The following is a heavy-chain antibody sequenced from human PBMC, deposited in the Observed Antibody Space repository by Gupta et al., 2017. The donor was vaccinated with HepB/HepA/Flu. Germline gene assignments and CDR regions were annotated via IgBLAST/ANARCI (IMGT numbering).Heavy chain of an antibody. D-gene: IGHD2/OR15-2a*01. CDR1: GFTFSSHW. CDR2: IKQDGSEK. CDR3: ARGSGSTTRALDI. V-gene: IGHV3-7*01. J-gene: IGHJ3*02. Sequence: EVQLVESGGGLVQPGGSLRLSCAASGFTFSSHWVNWVRQAPGKGLEWVANIKQDGSEKKYVDSVKGRFIISRDNAKDSMYLQMNGLRAEDTAVYYCARGSGSTTRALDIWGQGTMVTVSS.